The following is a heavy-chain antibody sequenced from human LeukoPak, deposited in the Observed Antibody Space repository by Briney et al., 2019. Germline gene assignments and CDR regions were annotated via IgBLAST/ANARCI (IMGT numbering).Heavy chain of an antibody. CDR3: TRVGDILTSDY. Sequence: GGSLRLSCAASGFNFSNYWMYWVRQSPGKGPVWVARIKNDGTTTGYGDSVKGRFTISRDNVKNTLHLEMNSLRVEDTAVYYCTRVGDILTSDYWGQGTLVTVSS. V-gene: IGHV3-74*01. D-gene: IGHD3-9*01. J-gene: IGHJ4*02. CDR2: IKNDGTTT. CDR1: GFNFSNYW.